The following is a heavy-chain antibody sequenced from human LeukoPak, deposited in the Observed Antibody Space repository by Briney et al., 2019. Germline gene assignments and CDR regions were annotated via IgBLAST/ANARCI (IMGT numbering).Heavy chain of an antibody. CDR3: AREATMVRGVLNWFDP. CDR2: IIPIIGTA. Sequence: SVKVSCKASGGTFSSYASSWVRQAPGQGLEWMGGIIPIIGTANYTQKFQGRVTITAEESTTTTYMELSSLSSEDTAVYYCAREATMVRGVLNWFDPWGQGTLVTVSS. V-gene: IGHV1-69*01. CDR1: GGTFSSYA. D-gene: IGHD3-10*01. J-gene: IGHJ5*02.